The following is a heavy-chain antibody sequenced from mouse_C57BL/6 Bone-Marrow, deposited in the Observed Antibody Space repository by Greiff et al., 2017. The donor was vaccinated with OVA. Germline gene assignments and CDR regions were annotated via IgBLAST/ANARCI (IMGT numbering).Heavy chain of an antibody. CDR1: GFTFSSYA. Sequence: EVQLVESGGGLVKPGGSLKLSCAASGFTFSSYAMSWVRQTPEKRLEWVATISDGGSYTYYPDNVKGRLTISRDNAKNNLYLQMSHLKSEDTAMYYCAREEAYWGQGTLVTVSA. V-gene: IGHV5-4*01. J-gene: IGHJ3*01. CDR2: ISDGGSYT. CDR3: AREEAY.